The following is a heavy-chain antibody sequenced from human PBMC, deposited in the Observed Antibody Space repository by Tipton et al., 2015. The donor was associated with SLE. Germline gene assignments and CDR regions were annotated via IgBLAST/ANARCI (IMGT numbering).Heavy chain of an antibody. Sequence: TLSLTCAVYGGSLTSSSYYWAWIRQSPGEGVEWIGEIYYRGNTKYNPSLESRVAMSVDTSKNQFSLRLTSVTAADTAVYYCARRRAATGLFSERGWFDPWGQGALVTVSS. CDR2: IYYRGNT. V-gene: IGHV4-39*07. D-gene: IGHD6-25*01. CDR1: GGSLTSSSYY. CDR3: ARRRAATGLFSERGWFDP. J-gene: IGHJ5*02.